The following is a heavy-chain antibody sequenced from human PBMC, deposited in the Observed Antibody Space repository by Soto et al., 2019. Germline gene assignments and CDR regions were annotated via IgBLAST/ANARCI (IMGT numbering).Heavy chain of an antibody. CDR1: GGTFSSYA. J-gene: IGHJ5*02. CDR2: IIPIFGTA. Sequence: ASVKVSCKASGGTFSSYAISWVRQAPGQGLEWMGGIIPIFGTANYAQKFQGRVTITADESTSTAYMELSSLRSEDTAVYYCARASAPYDYSNYPLNWFDPWGQGTLVTVSS. V-gene: IGHV1-69*13. D-gene: IGHD4-4*01. CDR3: ARASAPYDYSNYPLNWFDP.